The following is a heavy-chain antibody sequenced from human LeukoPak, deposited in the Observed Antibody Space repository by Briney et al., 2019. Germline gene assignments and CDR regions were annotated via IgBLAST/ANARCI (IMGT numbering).Heavy chain of an antibody. Sequence: SETLSLTCTVSGASVGSGDYYWSWIRQLPGQGLEYIGYIYHSGSTYYNPSLKSRVTISVDTSKNQFSLKLSSVTAADTAVYYCARVGYDFWSGYYYYYYMDVWGKGTTVTVSS. J-gene: IGHJ6*03. CDR3: ARVGYDFWSGYYYYYYMDV. D-gene: IGHD3-3*01. CDR2: IYHSGST. V-gene: IGHV4-30-4*08. CDR1: GASVGSGDYY.